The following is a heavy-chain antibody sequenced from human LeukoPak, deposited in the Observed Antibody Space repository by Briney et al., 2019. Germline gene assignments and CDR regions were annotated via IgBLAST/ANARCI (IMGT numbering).Heavy chain of an antibody. CDR2: ISGSGGST. CDR3: AKDVDILTGYSPIYGMDV. CDR1: GFTFRSYA. J-gene: IGHJ6*02. D-gene: IGHD3-9*01. V-gene: IGHV3-23*01. Sequence: GCSLRLSCAASGFTFRSYAMSWLRQAPGAALEGVSAISGSGGSTYYADSVKPRFTISRDNSKNPMYLQMNSLISEDTAVYYCAKDVDILTGYSPIYGMDVWGQGPTVTVSS.